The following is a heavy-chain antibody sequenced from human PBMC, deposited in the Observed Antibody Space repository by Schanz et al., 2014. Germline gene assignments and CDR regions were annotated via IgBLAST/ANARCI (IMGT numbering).Heavy chain of an antibody. D-gene: IGHD3-10*01. CDR1: GFNSDDYA. CDR3: ARGGFGEVSYFDY. V-gene: IGHV3-30*03. CDR2: ISYDGSKK. J-gene: IGHJ4*02. Sequence: VQLVESGGGLVQPGGSLRLSCTASGFNSDDYAMHWVRQAPGKGLEWVGVISYDGSKKSYADSVKGRFTISRDNSKNTLYLQMNSLRPEDTAVYYCARGGFGEVSYFDYWGQGTLXTVSS.